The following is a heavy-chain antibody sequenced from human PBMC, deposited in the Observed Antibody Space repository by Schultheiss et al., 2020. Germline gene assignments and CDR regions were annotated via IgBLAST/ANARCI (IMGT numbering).Heavy chain of an antibody. Sequence: GESLKISCKTSGYSFTRYGVTWVRQAPGQGLEWMGWISGNNVNINYAQNFQGRVTMTTDTSTSTAYMEVRSLRSDDTAVYYCTSRGESSGYYGSWGQGTLVTVSS. CDR3: TSRGESSGYYGS. CDR2: ISGNNVNI. CDR1: GYSFTRYG. J-gene: IGHJ5*02. V-gene: IGHV1-18*01. D-gene: IGHD3-22*01.